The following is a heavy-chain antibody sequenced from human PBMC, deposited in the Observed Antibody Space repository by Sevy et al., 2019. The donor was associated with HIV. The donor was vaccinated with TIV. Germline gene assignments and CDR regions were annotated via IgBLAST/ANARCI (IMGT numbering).Heavy chain of an antibody. Sequence: GGSLRLSCAASGFTFSNAWMSWVRQAPGKGLEWVGRIKSKTDGGTTDYAAPVKGRFTISRDDSKNTLYLQMNSLKTEDTAVYYCTADKGGDYDVWRGYQYYFDYWGQGTLVTVSS. J-gene: IGHJ4*02. D-gene: IGHD3-3*01. CDR1: GFTFSNAW. V-gene: IGHV3-15*01. CDR3: TADKGGDYDVWRGYQYYFDY. CDR2: IKSKTDGGTT.